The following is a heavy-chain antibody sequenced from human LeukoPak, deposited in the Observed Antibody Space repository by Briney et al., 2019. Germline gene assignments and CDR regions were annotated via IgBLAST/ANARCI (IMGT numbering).Heavy chain of an antibody. J-gene: IGHJ4*02. Sequence: GGSQRLPCAASGFIFRNYNINWVRQAPGKGLEWVSYISSNSRYTNYADSVKGRFTISRDNAKNSLYLQMNSLRAEDTAVYYCARGSVRGVIRPYFDYWGQGTLVTVSS. V-gene: IGHV3-11*05. CDR2: ISSNSRYT. D-gene: IGHD3-10*01. CDR3: ARGSVRGVIRPYFDY. CDR1: GFIFRNYN.